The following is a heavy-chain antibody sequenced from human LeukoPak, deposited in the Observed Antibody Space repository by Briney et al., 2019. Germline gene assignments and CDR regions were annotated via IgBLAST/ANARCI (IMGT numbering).Heavy chain of an antibody. J-gene: IGHJ6*03. D-gene: IGHD2-21*01. CDR3: ARSFGFPFGYMDV. CDR2: ISYDASND. V-gene: IGHV3-30*04. Sequence: GGSRRLSCAASGFTFSDYPMYWVRQAPGKGLEGVAVISYDASNDFYRDSVRGRFTISRDNARNTVYLQMDTLKPEDTAVYYCARSFGFPFGYMDVWGKGTMVIVSS. CDR1: GFTFSDYP.